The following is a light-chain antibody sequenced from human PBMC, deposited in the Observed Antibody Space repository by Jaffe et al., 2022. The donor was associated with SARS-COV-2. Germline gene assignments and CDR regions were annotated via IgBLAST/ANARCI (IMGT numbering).Light chain of an antibody. CDR1: QGVSSS. CDR3: QQRSDWPRLT. Sequence: EIVLTQSPATLSLSPGERATLSCRASQGVSSSLVWYQQKPGQAPRLLIYDASNRASGIPARFSGSGSGTDFTLTISSLEPEDFAVYYCQQRSDWPRLTFGGGTKVEIK. J-gene: IGKJ4*01. CDR2: DAS. V-gene: IGKV3-11*01.